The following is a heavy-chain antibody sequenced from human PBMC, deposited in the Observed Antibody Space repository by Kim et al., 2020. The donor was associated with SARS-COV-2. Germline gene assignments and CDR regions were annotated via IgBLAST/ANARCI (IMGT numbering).Heavy chain of an antibody. CDR1: GGSISSSSYY. CDR3: ARVECSSTSCPFDY. Sequence: SETLSLTCTVSGGSISSSSYYWGWIRQPPGKGLEWIGSIYYSGSTYYNPSLKSRVTISVDTSKNQFSLKLSSVTAADTAVYYCARVECSSTSCPFDYWGQGTLVTVSS. CDR2: IYYSGST. D-gene: IGHD2-2*01. V-gene: IGHV4-39*01. J-gene: IGHJ4*02.